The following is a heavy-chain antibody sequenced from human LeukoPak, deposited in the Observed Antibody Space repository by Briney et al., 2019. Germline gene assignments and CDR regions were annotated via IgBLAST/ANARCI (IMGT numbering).Heavy chain of an antibody. V-gene: IGHV1-69*13. CDR2: IIPIFGTA. D-gene: IGHD4-23*01. J-gene: IGHJ1*01. Sequence: SVKVSCKASGGTFSSYAISWVRQAPGQGLEWMGGIIPIFGTANYAQKFQGRVTITADESTSTAYMELSSLRSEDTAVYYCAREQRDYGGNSDYFQHWGQGTLVTVSS. CDR3: AREQRDYGGNSDYFQH. CDR1: GGTFSSYA.